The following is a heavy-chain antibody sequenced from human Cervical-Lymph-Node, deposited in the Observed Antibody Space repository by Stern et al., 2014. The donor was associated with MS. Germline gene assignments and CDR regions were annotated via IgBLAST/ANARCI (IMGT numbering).Heavy chain of an antibody. D-gene: IGHD4-17*01. Sequence: QVQLQESGPGLVKPSQTLSLTCTVSGGSISRGDYYWSWIRQPPGKGLEWIGYIYYSGSTYYNPSLKSRVTISVDTSKNQFSLKLSSVTAADTAVYYCAREDGDYAHWFDPWGQGTLVTVSS. J-gene: IGHJ5*02. CDR2: IYYSGST. V-gene: IGHV4-30-4*01. CDR3: AREDGDYAHWFDP. CDR1: GGSISRGDYY.